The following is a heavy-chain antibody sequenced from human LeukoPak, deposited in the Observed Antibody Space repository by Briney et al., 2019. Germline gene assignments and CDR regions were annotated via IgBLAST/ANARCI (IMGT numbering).Heavy chain of an antibody. V-gene: IGHV3-23*01. D-gene: IGHD6-19*01. CDR1: GFTFSSYW. Sequence: PGGSLRLSCAASGFTFSSYWMHWVRQAPGKGLEWVSAISGSGGSTYYADSVKGRFTISRDNSKNTLYLQMNSLRAEDTAVYYCAKEGSGWYYFDYWGQGTLVTVSS. J-gene: IGHJ4*02. CDR3: AKEGSGWYYFDY. CDR2: ISGSGGST.